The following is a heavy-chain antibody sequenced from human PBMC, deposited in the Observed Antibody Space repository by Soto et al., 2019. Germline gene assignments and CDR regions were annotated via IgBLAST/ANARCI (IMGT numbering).Heavy chain of an antibody. CDR3: ARVGRGYSLVDAYDP. J-gene: IGHJ5*02. Sequence: ESGGGVVQPGGSLRLSCAASGPTIRGFALHWVRQAPGKGLEWVSSISHDGTTRYNRDFVKGRFTISRDNSKNTVDLQMNGLRREDTAVSYCARVGRGYSLVDAYDPWGQGTLITVSS. V-gene: IGHV3-30*14. CDR1: GPTIRGFA. D-gene: IGHD5-12*01. CDR2: ISHDGTTR.